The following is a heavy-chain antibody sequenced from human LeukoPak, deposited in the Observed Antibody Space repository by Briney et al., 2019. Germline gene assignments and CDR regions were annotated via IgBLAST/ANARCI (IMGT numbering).Heavy chain of an antibody. Sequence: ANIKQDGSEKYYVDSVKGRFTISRDNAKNSLYLQMNSLRAEDTAVYYCARDVGITMITFDIWGQGTMVTVSS. CDR2: IKQDGSEK. J-gene: IGHJ3*02. D-gene: IGHD3-22*01. CDR3: ARDVGITMITFDI. V-gene: IGHV3-7*01.